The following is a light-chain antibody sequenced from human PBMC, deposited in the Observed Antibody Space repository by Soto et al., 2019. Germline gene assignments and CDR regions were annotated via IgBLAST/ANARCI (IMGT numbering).Light chain of an antibody. CDR3: QQYRNWPPRLA. V-gene: IGKV3-15*01. CDR2: GAS. Sequence: EVVMTQSPATLSVSPGERVTLSCTASQSVSGNLAWYQQKPGQAPRLLIHGASTRATDIPARFSGSGSGTEFTLTITSLQSEDFAVYYCQQYRNWPPRLAFGGGTKVDIK. J-gene: IGKJ4*01. CDR1: QSVSGN.